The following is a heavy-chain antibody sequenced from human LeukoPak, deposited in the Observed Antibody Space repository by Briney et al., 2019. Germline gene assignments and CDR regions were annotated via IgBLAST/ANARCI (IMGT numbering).Heavy chain of an antibody. CDR3: AKDRIIVIPGPYSWLDS. D-gene: IGHD1-26*01. CDR2: IRYDGSNK. V-gene: IGHV3-30*02. Sequence: GGSLRLSCAASGFTFSSYGMHWVRQAPGKGLEWVAFIRYDGSNKYYADSVKGRFTISRDNSNNTLYLQMNSLRAEDTALYFCAKDRIIVIPGPYSWLDSWGQGALVTVSS. J-gene: IGHJ5*01. CDR1: GFTFSSYG.